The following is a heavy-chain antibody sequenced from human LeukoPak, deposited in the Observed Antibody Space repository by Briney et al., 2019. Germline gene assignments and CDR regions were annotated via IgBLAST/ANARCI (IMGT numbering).Heavy chain of an antibody. CDR2: ISGSGDTT. V-gene: IGHV3-23*01. CDR1: GITFSSFA. Sequence: GRSLRLSCAASGITFSSFAMTWLRQAPGKGLEWVSVISGSGDTTYYADSVKGRFTISRDNSKNTLYLQMNSLRVEDTAIYHCARESGGHDYWGQGTLVTVSS. J-gene: IGHJ4*02. D-gene: IGHD1-1*01. CDR3: ARESGGHDY.